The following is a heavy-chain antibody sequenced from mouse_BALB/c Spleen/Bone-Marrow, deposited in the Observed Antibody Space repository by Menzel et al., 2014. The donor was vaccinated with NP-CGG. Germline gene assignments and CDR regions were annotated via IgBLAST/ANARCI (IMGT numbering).Heavy chain of an antibody. CDR2: ISSDSGAI. CDR1: GFTFSSFG. V-gene: IGHV5-17*02. D-gene: IGHD4-1*01. CDR3: TRGGNWEDFDY. Sequence: EVQRVESGGGLVQPGGSRKLSCAASGFTFSSFGMHWVRQAPEKGLEWIAYISSDSGAIFYADTVKGRFTISRDNPKNTLFLQMTSLRSEDTAIYFCTRGGNWEDFDYWGQGTTLTVPS. J-gene: IGHJ2*01.